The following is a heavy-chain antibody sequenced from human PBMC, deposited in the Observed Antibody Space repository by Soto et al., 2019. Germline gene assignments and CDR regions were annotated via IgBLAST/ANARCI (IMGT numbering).Heavy chain of an antibody. V-gene: IGHV4-34*01. CDR1: GGSFSGYY. CDR3: ARGSGETVTTQPYYYYGMDV. J-gene: IGHJ6*02. CDR2: INHSGST. Sequence: QVQLQQWGAGLLKPSETLSLTCAVYGGSFSGYYWSWIRQPPGKGLEWIGEINHSGSTNYNPSLKSRVTISVDTSKNQFSLKLSSVTAADTAVYYCARGSGETVTTQPYYYYGMDVWGQGTTVTVSS. D-gene: IGHD4-17*01.